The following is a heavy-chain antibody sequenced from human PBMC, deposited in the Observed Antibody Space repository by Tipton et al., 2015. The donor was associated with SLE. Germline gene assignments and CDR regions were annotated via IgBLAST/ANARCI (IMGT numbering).Heavy chain of an antibody. Sequence: QLVQSGGGVVQPGASLRLSCAASGFTFSSFWMSWVRQAPGKGLEWVANIKQDGSEKYYVDSVKGRFTISRDNAKNSLYLQMNSLRAEDTAVYYCATDTAGMDVWGQGTTVTVSS. D-gene: IGHD2-21*02. CDR2: IKQDGSEK. CDR3: ATDTAGMDV. V-gene: IGHV3-7*01. J-gene: IGHJ6*02. CDR1: GFTFSSFW.